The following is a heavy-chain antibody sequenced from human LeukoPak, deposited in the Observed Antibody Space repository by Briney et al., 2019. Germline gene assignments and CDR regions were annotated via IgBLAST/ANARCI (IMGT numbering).Heavy chain of an antibody. CDR2: VIPIFGTA. V-gene: IGHV1-69*01. Sequence: SVKVSCKASGGTFSSYAISWVRQAPGQGLEWMGGVIPIFGTANYAPKFQGRVTITADESTSTAYMELSSLRFEDTAVYYCATGLETGTSYYYYMDVWGKGTTVTVSS. J-gene: IGHJ6*03. CDR3: ATGLETGTSYYYYMDV. CDR1: GGTFSSYA. D-gene: IGHD1-1*01.